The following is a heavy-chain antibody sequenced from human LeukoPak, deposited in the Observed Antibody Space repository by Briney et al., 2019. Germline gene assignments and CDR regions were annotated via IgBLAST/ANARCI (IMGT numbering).Heavy chain of an antibody. J-gene: IGHJ3*02. D-gene: IGHD3-10*01. V-gene: IGHV4-30-2*01. Sequence: PSETLSLTCTVSGGSISSGAYYWSWIRQPPGRGLEWIGYIYHSGSTYSNPSLESRVIISVDRSKNQFSLKLSSVTAADTALYYCARGGVYYYGSGTYYDAFDIWGQGTMVTVSS. CDR1: GGSISSGAYY. CDR3: ARGGVYYYGSGTYYDAFDI. CDR2: IYHSGST.